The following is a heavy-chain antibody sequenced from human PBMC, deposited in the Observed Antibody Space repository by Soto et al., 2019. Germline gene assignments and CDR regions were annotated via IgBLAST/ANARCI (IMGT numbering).Heavy chain of an antibody. CDR2: IFSSGST. CDR3: AREGSYSAYNFAHGEQLWSFDF. Sequence: SETLSLTCTVSGGSINTFYWSWVRQPAGKGLEWIGRIFSSGSTSFNPSLESRVAMSVDTSKNHFSLNLSSVTAADMAVYYCAREGSYSAYNFAHGEQLWSFDFWGQGALVTVSS. CDR1: GGSINTFY. V-gene: IGHV4-4*07. J-gene: IGHJ4*02. D-gene: IGHD5-12*01.